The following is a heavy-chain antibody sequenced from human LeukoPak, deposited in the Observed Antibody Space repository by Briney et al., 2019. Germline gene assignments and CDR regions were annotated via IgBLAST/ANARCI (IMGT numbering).Heavy chain of an antibody. CDR3: ARSIAAGNSALDY. J-gene: IGHJ4*02. CDR1: GGTFSSYA. D-gene: IGHD6-13*01. Sequence: ASVKVSCKASGGTFSSYAISWVRQAPGQGLEWMGGIIPIFGTANYAQKLQGRVTITADKSTSTAYMELSSLRSEDTAVYYCARSIAAGNSALDYWGQGTLVTVSS. CDR2: IIPIFGTA. V-gene: IGHV1-69*06.